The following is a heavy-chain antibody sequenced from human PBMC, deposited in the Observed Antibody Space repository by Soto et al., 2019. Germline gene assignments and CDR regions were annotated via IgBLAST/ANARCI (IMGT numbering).Heavy chain of an antibody. CDR3: ARGAVSYDILTGYYYGMDV. CDR2: IIPIFGTA. CDR1: GGTFSSYA. Sequence: QVQLVQSGAEVKKPGSSVKVSCKASGGTFSSYAISWVRQAPGQGLEWMGGIIPIFGTANYAQKFQGRVTITADESMSTAYMELSRLRSEDTAVYYCARGAVSYDILTGYYYGMDVWGQGTTVTVSS. D-gene: IGHD3-9*01. J-gene: IGHJ6*02. V-gene: IGHV1-69*01.